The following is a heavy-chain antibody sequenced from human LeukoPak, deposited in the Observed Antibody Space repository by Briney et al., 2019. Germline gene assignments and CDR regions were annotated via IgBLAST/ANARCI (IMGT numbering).Heavy chain of an antibody. CDR2: IYYGGST. CDR3: ARQPGYCTNGVCYNVWFDP. CDR1: GGSISSSIYY. J-gene: IGHJ5*02. D-gene: IGHD2-8*01. V-gene: IGHV4-39*01. Sequence: SETLSLTCTVSGGSISSSIYYWGWIRQPPAKGLECIGNIYYGGSTYYNPSLKSRVTISVDTSKNQFSLKLSSVTAANTAVYYCARQPGYCTNGVCYNVWFDPWGQGTLVTVSS.